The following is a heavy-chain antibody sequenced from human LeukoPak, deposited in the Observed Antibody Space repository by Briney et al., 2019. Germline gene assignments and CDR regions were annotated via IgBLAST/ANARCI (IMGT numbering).Heavy chain of an antibody. CDR3: ARLYGGNPSGAFDI. V-gene: IGHV4-59*08. J-gene: IGHJ3*02. D-gene: IGHD4-23*01. CDR1: GGSISSYY. Sequence: SETLSLTCTVSGGSISSYYWSWIRQPPGKGLEWVGYIYYSGSTNYNPSLKSRVTISVDTSKNQFSLKLSSVTAAGTAVYYCARLYGGNPSGAFDIWGQGTMVTVSS. CDR2: IYYSGST.